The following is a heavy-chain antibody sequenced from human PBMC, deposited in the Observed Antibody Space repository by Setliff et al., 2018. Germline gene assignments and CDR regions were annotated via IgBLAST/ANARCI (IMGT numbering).Heavy chain of an antibody. D-gene: IGHD3-3*01. V-gene: IGHV7-4-1*02. J-gene: IGHJ4*02. Sequence: ASVKVSCKASGGTFSSYAISWVRQAPGQGLEWMGWINTNTGNPTYAQGFTGRFVFSLDTSVSTAYLQISSLKAEDTAVYYCARGPFLEWLLYFDYWGQGTLVTVSS. CDR2: INTNTGNP. CDR3: ARGPFLEWLLYFDY. CDR1: GGTFSSYA.